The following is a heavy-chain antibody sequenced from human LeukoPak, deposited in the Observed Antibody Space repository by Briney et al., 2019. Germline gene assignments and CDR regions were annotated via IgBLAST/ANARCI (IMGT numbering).Heavy chain of an antibody. D-gene: IGHD3-22*01. CDR2: ISSSGSTI. CDR1: GFTFSDYY. CDR3: ARGGRHYYDSRSAFDI. J-gene: IGHJ3*02. V-gene: IGHV3-11*01. Sequence: GGSLRLSCAASGFTFSDYYMSWIRQAPGKGLEWVSYISSSGSTIYYADSVKGRFTISRDNAKNSLYLQMNSLRAEDTAVYYCARGGRHYYDSRSAFDIWGQGTMVTVSS.